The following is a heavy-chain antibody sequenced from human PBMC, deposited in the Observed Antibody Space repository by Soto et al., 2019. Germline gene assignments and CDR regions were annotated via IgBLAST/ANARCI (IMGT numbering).Heavy chain of an antibody. D-gene: IGHD3-10*01. CDR1: GDTFRKNI. V-gene: IGHV1-69*08. J-gene: IGHJ5*02. Sequence: QVQLVQSGHEVKRPGSSVKVSCKASGDTFRKNIIAWVRQAPGQGLEWKGRISPKHGIRNSAPKFHGRHAIPDDESTGMIYLELTNLRSEDTAVYYCAKEPRDRRQVPQNWFDPWGQGTLVTVSS. CDR3: AKEPRDRRQVPQNWFDP. CDR2: ISPKHGIR.